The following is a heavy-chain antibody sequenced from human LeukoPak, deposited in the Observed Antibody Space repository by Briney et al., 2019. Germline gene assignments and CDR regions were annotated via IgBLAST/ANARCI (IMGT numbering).Heavy chain of an antibody. J-gene: IGHJ4*02. D-gene: IGHD3-22*01. V-gene: IGHV1-2*04. CDR1: GYTFTGYY. Sequence: ASVKVSCKASGYTFTGYYMHWVRQAPGQGLEWMGWINPNSGGTNYAQKFQGWVTMTRDTSISTAYMELSRLRSDDTAVYYCARTPLYYDSSGYYYDYWGQGTLVTVSS. CDR2: INPNSGGT. CDR3: ARTPLYYDSSGYYYDY.